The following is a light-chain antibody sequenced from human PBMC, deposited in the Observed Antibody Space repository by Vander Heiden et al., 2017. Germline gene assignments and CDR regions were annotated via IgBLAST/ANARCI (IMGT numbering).Light chain of an antibody. Sequence: EIVMTQSPATVSVSPGETATLSCRASQSVSNSLAWYQHKPGQAPRLLMYAASTRATGVPARFSGSGSGTEFTLTISSLQSEDFAIYCCQEYTTWTFGQGTKVEIK. CDR1: QSVSNS. V-gene: IGKV3-15*01. CDR3: QEYTTWT. CDR2: AAS. J-gene: IGKJ1*01.